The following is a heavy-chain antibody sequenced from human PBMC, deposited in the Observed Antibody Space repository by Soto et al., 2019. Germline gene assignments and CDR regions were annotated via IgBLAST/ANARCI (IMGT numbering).Heavy chain of an antibody. Sequence: TLSLTCAVYGGSFSGYYWSWIRQPPGKGLEWIGEINHSGSTNYNPSLKSRVTISVDTSKNQFSLKLSSVTAADTAVYYCASGHSNFFYYYYGMDVWGQGTTVTVSS. CDR2: INHSGST. V-gene: IGHV4-34*01. D-gene: IGHD4-4*01. CDR3: ASGHSNFFYYYYGMDV. J-gene: IGHJ6*02. CDR1: GGSFSGYY.